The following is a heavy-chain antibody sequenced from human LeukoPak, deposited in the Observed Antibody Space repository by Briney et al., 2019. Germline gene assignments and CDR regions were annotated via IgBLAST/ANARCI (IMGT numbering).Heavy chain of an antibody. D-gene: IGHD3-22*01. V-gene: IGHV1-18*01. CDR2: ISAYNGNT. Sequence: ASVKVSCKASGYTFTSYGISWVRQAPGQGLEWMGWISAYNGNTNYAQKLQGRVTMTTDTSTSTAYMELRSLRSDDTAVYYCAREYIRYYYDSSGYYSDAFDIWGQGTMVTVSS. CDR3: AREYIRYYYDSSGYYSDAFDI. J-gene: IGHJ3*02. CDR1: GYTFTSYG.